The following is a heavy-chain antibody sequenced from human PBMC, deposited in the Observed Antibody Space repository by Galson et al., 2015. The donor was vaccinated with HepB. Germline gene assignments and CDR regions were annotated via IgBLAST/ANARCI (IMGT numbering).Heavy chain of an antibody. CDR3: AREPRDYYYGMDV. CDR2: INTSGGST. D-gene: IGHD3-10*01. V-gene: IGHV1-46*01. J-gene: IGHJ6*02. CDR1: GYTFTSYY. Sequence: SVKVSCKASGYTFTSYYMHRVRQAPGQGLEWMGIINTSGGSTSYAQKFQGRVTMTRDTSTSTVYMELSRLRSDDTAVYYCAREPRDYYYGMDVWGQGTTVIVSS.